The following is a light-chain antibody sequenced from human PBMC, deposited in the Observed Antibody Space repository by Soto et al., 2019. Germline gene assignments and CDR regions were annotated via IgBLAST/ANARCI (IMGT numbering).Light chain of an antibody. Sequence: DIVMTQSPDSLAVSLGERATINCKSSQYVLYSSNNKNYLAWYQQKPGQPPKLLIYWASTRESGVPDRFSGSGSGTDFTLTISSLQAEDVAVYYCQQYYSTPLTFGQGTKLEIK. J-gene: IGKJ2*01. V-gene: IGKV4-1*01. CDR2: WAS. CDR3: QQYYSTPLT. CDR1: QYVLYSSNNKNY.